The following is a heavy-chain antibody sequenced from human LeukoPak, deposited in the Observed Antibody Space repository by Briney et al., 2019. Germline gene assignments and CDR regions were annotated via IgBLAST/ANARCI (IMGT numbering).Heavy chain of an antibody. CDR3: AKGDRWAIPSWFDP. D-gene: IGHD1-26*01. J-gene: IGHJ5*02. CDR2: ISWNSGSI. V-gene: IGHV3-9*01. CDR1: GFTFDDYA. Sequence: GGSLRLSCAASGFTFDDYAMHWVRQAPGKGLELISGISWNSGSIGYADSVKGRFTISRDNAKNSLYLQMNSLRAEDTALYYCAKGDRWAIPSWFDPWGQGTLVTVSS.